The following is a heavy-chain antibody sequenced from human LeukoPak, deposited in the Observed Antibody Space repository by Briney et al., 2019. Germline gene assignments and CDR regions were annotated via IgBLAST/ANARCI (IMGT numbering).Heavy chain of an antibody. J-gene: IGHJ4*02. CDR2: INHSGST. D-gene: IGHD6-13*01. V-gene: IGHV4-34*01. CDR3: ARYDFRSSWYFDY. Sequence: PSETLSLTCAVYGGSFSGYYWSWIRQPPGKGLEWIGEINHSGSTNYNPSLKSRVTISVDTSKYQFSLKLSSVTAADTAVYYCARYDFRSSWYFDYWGQGTLVTVSS. CDR1: GGSFSGYY.